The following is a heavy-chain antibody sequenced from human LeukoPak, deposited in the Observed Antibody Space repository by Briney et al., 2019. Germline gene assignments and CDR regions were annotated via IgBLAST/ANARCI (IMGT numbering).Heavy chain of an antibody. CDR3: ARGRRYSYGNDY. Sequence: SETLSLTCAVYGGSFSGYYWSWIRQPPGKGLEWIGEINHSGSTNYNPSLKSRVTISVDTSKNQFSLKLSSVTAADTAVYYCARGRRYSYGNDYWGQGTLVTVSS. V-gene: IGHV4-34*01. CDR1: GGSFSGYY. D-gene: IGHD5-18*01. CDR2: INHSGST. J-gene: IGHJ4*02.